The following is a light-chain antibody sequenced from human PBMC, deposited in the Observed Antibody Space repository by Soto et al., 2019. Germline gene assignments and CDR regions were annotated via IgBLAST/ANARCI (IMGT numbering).Light chain of an antibody. CDR3: CSYAGSYTWV. CDR2: DVS. J-gene: IGLJ3*02. V-gene: IGLV2-11*01. CDR1: SSDVGGYNY. Sequence: QSALTQPRSVSGSPGQSVTIYCTGTSSDVGGYNYVYWYQQHPGKAPKLMIYDVSKRPSGVPDRFSGYKSGNTASLTISGLQADDEADYYCCSYAGSYTWVFGGGTKLTVL.